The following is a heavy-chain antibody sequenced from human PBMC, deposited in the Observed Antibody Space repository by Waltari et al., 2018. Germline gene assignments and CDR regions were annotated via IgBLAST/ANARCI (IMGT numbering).Heavy chain of an antibody. J-gene: IGHJ5*02. CDR3: ARGFWFATVSTFTWFDP. CDR2: ISSTSHYI. CDR1: DFTFSSDR. D-gene: IGHD4-17*01. V-gene: IGHV3-21*01. Sequence: EEQLVESGGGLVKPGGSLRLSCAASDFTFSSDRMNWVRQAPGKWLEWVASISSTSHYIYYADSVKGRFTISRDNAKNSLYLQMNSLRAEDTAVYYCARGFWFATVSTFTWFDPWGQGTLVTVSS.